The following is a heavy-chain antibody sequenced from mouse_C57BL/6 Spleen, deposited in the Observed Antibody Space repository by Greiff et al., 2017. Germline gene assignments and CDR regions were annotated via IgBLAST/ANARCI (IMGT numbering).Heavy chain of an antibody. CDR1: GYTFTSYW. D-gene: IGHD1-1*01. CDR2: IHPNCGST. J-gene: IGHJ4*01. CDR3: ASYDGKSAMDY. V-gene: IGHV1-64*01. Sequence: QVQLQQPGAELVKPGASVKLSCKASGYTFTSYWMHWVKQRPGQGLEWIGMIHPNCGSTNYNEKFKSKATLTVDKSSSTAYMQLSSLTSEDSAVYYCASYDGKSAMDYWGQGTSVTVSS.